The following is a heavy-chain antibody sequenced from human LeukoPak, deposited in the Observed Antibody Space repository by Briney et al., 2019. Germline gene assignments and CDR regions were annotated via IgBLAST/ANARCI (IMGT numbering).Heavy chain of an antibody. V-gene: IGHV5-51*01. J-gene: IGHJ4*02. Sequence: EWMGIIYPGDSDTRYSPSFQGQVTISADKSISTAYLQWSSLKASDTSMYYCARGSGSGSYSHWAYWGQGTLVTVSS. CDR3: ARGSGSGSYSHWAY. CDR2: IYPGDSDT. D-gene: IGHD3-10*01.